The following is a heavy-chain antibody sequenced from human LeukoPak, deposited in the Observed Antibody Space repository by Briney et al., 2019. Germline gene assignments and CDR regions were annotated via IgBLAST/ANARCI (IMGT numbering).Heavy chain of an antibody. CDR1: GGSISSSNW. CDR2: IYHSGST. V-gene: IGHV4-4*02. J-gene: IGHJ4*02. Sequence: SETLSLTCAVSGGSISSSNWWSWVRQPPGKGLEWIGEIYHSGSTNYNPSLKSRVTISVDKSKNQFSLKLSSVTAADTAVYYCARAANYFWSGYYQHYFDYWGQGTLVTVSS. D-gene: IGHD3-3*01. CDR3: ARAANYFWSGYYQHYFDY.